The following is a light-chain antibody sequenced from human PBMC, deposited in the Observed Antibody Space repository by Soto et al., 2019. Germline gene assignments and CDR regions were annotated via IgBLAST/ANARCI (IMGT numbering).Light chain of an antibody. CDR1: SSVVGSYNL. CDR2: EGS. CDR3: CSYAGSSTYV. V-gene: IGLV2-23*01. Sequence: QSALTQPASVSGSPGQSITISCTGTSSVVGSYNLVSWYQQHPGKAPKLMFYEGSKRPSGVSNRFSGSKSGNTASLTISGLQAEDEADYYCCSYAGSSTYVFGTGTKVTVL. J-gene: IGLJ1*01.